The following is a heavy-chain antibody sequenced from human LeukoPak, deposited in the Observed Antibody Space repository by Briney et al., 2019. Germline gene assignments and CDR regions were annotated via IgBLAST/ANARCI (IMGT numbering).Heavy chain of an antibody. CDR2: IYPGDSDT. V-gene: IGHV5-51*01. Sequence: RGESLKISCKASGSRFTSNWIGGVRQMHGKGLEWMGIIYPGDSDTRYSPSFHAQVTISADKSISTAYLQWSSLKASDTAMYYCARQITFGGIEFDPWGQGTLVTVSS. D-gene: IGHD3-16*01. CDR3: ARQITFGGIEFDP. J-gene: IGHJ5*02. CDR1: GSRFTSNW.